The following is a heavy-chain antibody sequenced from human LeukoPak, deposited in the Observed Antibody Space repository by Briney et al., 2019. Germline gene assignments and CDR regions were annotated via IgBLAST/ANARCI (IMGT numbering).Heavy chain of an antibody. CDR3: ARVKVEFGYSYGLDY. D-gene: IGHD5-18*01. Sequence: PSETLSLTCTVSGGSISSSIYYWGWIRQPPGKGLEWIGSIYYSGSTYYNPSLKSRVTISVDTSKNQFSLKLSSVTAADTAVYYCARVKVEFGYSYGLDYWGQGTLVTVSS. CDR2: IYYSGST. V-gene: IGHV4-39*07. J-gene: IGHJ4*02. CDR1: GGSISSSIYY.